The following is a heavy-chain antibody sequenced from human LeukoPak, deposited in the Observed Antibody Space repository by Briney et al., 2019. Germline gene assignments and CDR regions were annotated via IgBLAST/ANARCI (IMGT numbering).Heavy chain of an antibody. CDR2: ISYDGSNK. D-gene: IGHD3-22*01. CDR1: GFTFSSYG. CDR3: AKERPFGCDSSGYYLDY. J-gene: IGHJ4*02. V-gene: IGHV3-30*18. Sequence: GRSLRLSCAASGFTFSSYGMHWVRQAPGKGLEWVAVISYDGSNKYYADSVKGRFTISRDTSKNTLYLQMNSLRAEDTAVYYCAKERPFGCDSSGYYLDYWGQGTLVTVSS.